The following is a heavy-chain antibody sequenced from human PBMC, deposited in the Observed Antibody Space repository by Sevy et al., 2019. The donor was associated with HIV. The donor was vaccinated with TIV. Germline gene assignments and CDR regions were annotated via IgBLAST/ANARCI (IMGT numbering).Heavy chain of an antibody. V-gene: IGHV3-30*18. CDR1: GFTFSDHG. D-gene: IGHD4-17*01. Sequence: GGSLRLSCAASGFTFSDHGMHWVRQAPGNGLDWVAAISYDGNNRYYADSVKGRFTISRDNSKNTLYLQMDSVRPEDTAVYYCAKEDYGGNLPNYFASSGQRTRVTVSS. J-gene: IGHJ4*02. CDR3: AKEDYGGNLPNYFAS. CDR2: ISYDGNNR.